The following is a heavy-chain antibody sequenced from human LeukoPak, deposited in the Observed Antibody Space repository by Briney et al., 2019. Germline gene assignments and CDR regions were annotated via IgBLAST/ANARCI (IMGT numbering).Heavy chain of an antibody. V-gene: IGHV3-30-3*01. CDR3: ARDPGTLHLLYYFDY. CDR1: GFTFSSYA. D-gene: IGHD1-14*01. CDR2: ISYDGSNK. J-gene: IGHJ4*02. Sequence: GGSLRLSCAASGFTFSSYAMHWVRQAPGKGLEWVAVISYDGSNKYYADSVKGRFTISRDNSKNTLYLQMNSLRAEDTAVYYCARDPGTLHLLYYFDYWGQGTLVTVSS.